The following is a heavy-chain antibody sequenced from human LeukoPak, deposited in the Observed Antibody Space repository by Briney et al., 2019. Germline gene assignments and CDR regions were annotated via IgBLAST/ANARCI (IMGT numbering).Heavy chain of an antibody. D-gene: IGHD2-15*01. Sequence: SETLSLTCTVSGGSISSGSYYWSWLRQPAGKGLEWIVRIYTSGSTNYNPSLKSRVTISVDTSKNQFSLKLSSVTAADTAVYYCAGGGRRTYYFDYWGQGTLVTVSS. V-gene: IGHV4-61*02. CDR1: GGSISSGSYY. J-gene: IGHJ4*02. CDR3: AGGGRRTYYFDY. CDR2: IYTSGST.